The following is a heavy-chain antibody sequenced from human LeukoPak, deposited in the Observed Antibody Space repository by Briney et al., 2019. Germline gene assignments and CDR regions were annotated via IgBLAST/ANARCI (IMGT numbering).Heavy chain of an antibody. CDR3: ARDRGPGWFDP. D-gene: IGHD3-10*01. Sequence: PWGSLRLSCAVSAFAVSSNYVSWVRQAPGKGLEWVSVIYSTGTMFYADSVKGRFTISRDNSKNTVYLQMNSLRPEDTAVYYCARDRGPGWFDPWGQGTLVTVSS. J-gene: IGHJ5*02. CDR2: IYSTGTM. CDR1: AFAVSSNY. V-gene: IGHV3-66*03.